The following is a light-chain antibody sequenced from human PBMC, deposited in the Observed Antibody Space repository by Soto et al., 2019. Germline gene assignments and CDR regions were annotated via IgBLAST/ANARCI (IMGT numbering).Light chain of an antibody. Sequence: QSALTQPASVSGSPGQSITITCTGTSSDIGEYNFVSWYQQLPGKAPKLMIFDVSNRPSGLSNRFSGSKSGNTASLTISRLQAEDEGHYYCSSYTSSSTLVFGGGTKLTVL. V-gene: IGLV2-14*01. CDR3: SSYTSSSTLV. CDR2: DVS. CDR1: SSDIGEYNF. J-gene: IGLJ2*01.